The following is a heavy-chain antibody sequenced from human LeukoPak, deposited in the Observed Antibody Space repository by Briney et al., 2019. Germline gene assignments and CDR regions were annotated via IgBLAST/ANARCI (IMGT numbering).Heavy chain of an antibody. Sequence: GGSLRLSCAASGFTFSSYWMSWVRQAPGKGLEWVSVIYSGGSIYYADSVKGRFTISRDNSNNTLYLQMNSLRVEDTAVYYCARDPDYYYDSEYFHHWGQGTLVTVSS. CDR3: ARDPDYYYDSEYFHH. D-gene: IGHD3-22*01. CDR2: IYSGGSI. J-gene: IGHJ1*01. V-gene: IGHV3-66*01. CDR1: GFTFSSYW.